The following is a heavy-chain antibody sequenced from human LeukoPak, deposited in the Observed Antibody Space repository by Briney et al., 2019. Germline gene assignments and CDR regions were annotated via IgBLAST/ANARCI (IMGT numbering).Heavy chain of an antibody. CDR1: GYSISSGYY. CDR2: IYHSGST. Sequence: PSETLSLTCAVSGYSISSGYYWGWIRQPPGKGLEWIGSIYHSGSTYYNPSLKSRVTISVDTSKNQFSLKLSSVTAADTAVYYCARYCGGDCYSSYFDYWGQGTLVTVSS. CDR3: ARYCGGDCYSSYFDY. J-gene: IGHJ4*02. V-gene: IGHV4-38-2*01. D-gene: IGHD2-21*01.